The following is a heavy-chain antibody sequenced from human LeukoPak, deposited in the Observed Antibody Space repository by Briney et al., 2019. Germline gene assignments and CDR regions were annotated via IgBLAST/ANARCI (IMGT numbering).Heavy chain of an antibody. V-gene: IGHV3-7*01. CDR3: TRDPGHYRDY. CDR1: GFTFRSYW. J-gene: IGHJ4*02. Sequence: GGSLRLSCAASGFTFRSYWMSWVRQAPGKGLEWVANIKQDGSEKYQMDSVKGRFTIFRDNAKNSLYLQMNNLRADDTAVYYCTRDPGHYRDYWGQGTLVIVSS. CDR2: IKQDGSEK. D-gene: IGHD3-3*01.